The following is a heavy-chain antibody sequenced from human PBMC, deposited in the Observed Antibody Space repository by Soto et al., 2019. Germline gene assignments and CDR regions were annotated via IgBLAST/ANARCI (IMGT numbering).Heavy chain of an antibody. J-gene: IGHJ4*02. CDR1: GGTFSSYT. D-gene: IGHD4-17*01. V-gene: IGHV1-69*08. CDR3: AREAVTTPLDY. Sequence: QVQLVQSGAEVKKPGSSVKVSCKASGGTFSSYTISWVRQAPGQGLEWMGRIIPILGIANYAQQFQGRVTNTADKATSPSYMELSSLSSEDTAVYYWAREAVTTPLDYWGQGTLVTVAS. CDR2: IIPILGIA.